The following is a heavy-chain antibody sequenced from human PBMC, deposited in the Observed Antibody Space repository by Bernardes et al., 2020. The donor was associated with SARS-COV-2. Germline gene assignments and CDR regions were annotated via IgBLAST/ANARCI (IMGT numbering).Heavy chain of an antibody. CDR3: ARSPVTMIVVVKYFDY. CDR2: FYYSGST. CDR1: GGSISSGGYY. D-gene: IGHD3-22*01. J-gene: IGHJ4*02. Sequence: SETLSLTCTVSGGSISSGGYYWSWIHQHPGKGLEWIGYFYYSGSTYYNPSLKSRVTISVDTSKNQFSLKLSSVTAADTAVYYCARSPVTMIVVVKYFDYWGQGTLVTVSS. V-gene: IGHV4-31*03.